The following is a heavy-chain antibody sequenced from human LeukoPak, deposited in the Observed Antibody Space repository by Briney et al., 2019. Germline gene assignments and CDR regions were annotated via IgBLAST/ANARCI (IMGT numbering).Heavy chain of an antibody. V-gene: IGHV4-34*01. J-gene: IGHJ5*02. D-gene: IGHD3-10*01. CDR1: GGSFSGYY. CDR3: ARGPRFGELLWHWFDP. CDR2: INHSGST. Sequence: SSETLSLTCAVYGGSFSGYYWSWIRQPPGKGLEWIGEINHSGSTYYNPSLKSRVTISVDTSKNQFSLKLSSVTAADTAVYYCARGPRFGELLWHWFDPWGQGTLVTVSS.